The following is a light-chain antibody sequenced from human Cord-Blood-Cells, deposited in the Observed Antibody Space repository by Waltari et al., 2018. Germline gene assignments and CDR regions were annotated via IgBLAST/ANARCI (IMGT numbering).Light chain of an antibody. J-gene: IGLJ1*01. CDR3: LSYDSSLSGYV. V-gene: IGLV1-40*01. CDR1: SSNIGAGYD. CDR2: GNI. Sequence: QSVLTQPPSVSGAPGQRVTISCTGSSSNIGAGYDVHWYPQLPGTAPKLLIYGNINRPSGVPDRISGSKSGTSASLAITGLQAEDEADYYCLSYDSSLSGYVCGTGTKVTVL.